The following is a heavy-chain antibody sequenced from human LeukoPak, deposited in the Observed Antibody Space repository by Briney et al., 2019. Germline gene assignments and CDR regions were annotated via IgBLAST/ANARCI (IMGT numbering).Heavy chain of an antibody. D-gene: IGHD2-21*02. J-gene: IGHJ4*02. Sequence: PGGSLRLSCAASGFTVSSRYMSWVRQAPGKGLEWVSVIQGDGSTYYADSVKGRFTISRDNSKNTLYLQMNSLRAEDTAVYYCARGESSDCTCIDYWGQGTLVSVSS. CDR2: IQGDGST. V-gene: IGHV3-53*01. CDR3: ARGESSDCTCIDY. CDR1: GFTVSSRY.